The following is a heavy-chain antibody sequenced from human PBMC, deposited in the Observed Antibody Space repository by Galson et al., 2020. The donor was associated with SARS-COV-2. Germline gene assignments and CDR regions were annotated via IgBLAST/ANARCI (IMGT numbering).Heavy chain of an antibody. J-gene: IGHJ6*02. D-gene: IGHD3-3*01. CDR3: ARDDTNFGVVQPYGMDV. CDR2: ISSSGSAT. CDR1: GFTFSSFV. V-gene: IGHV3-48*02. Sequence: GESLKISCAASGFTFSSFVMHWARQAPGRGLEWVSYISSSGSATYFADSMKGRFTISRDNAMNSLYLQMNNLRDEDTAIYYCARDDTNFGVVQPYGMDVWGQGTTVTVAS.